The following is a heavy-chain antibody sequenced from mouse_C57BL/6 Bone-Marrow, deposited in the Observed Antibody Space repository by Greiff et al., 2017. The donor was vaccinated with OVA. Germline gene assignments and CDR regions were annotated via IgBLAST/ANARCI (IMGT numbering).Heavy chain of an antibody. J-gene: IGHJ3*01. CDR2: ISYDGSN. Sequence: EVQRVESGPGLVKPSQSLSLTCSVTGYSITSGYYCNRKRQSPGNILEWMGYISYDGSNNYNPSLKTRIAITRDTSKNQFFLKLNSVTTEDTATCYSERDRGDYWFAYWGQGTLVTVSA. CDR1: GYSITSGYY. V-gene: IGHV3-6*01. D-gene: IGHD2-4*01. CDR3: ERDRGDYWFAY.